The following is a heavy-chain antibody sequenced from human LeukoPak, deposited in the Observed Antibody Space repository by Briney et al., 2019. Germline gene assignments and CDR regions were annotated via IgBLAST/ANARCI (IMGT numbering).Heavy chain of an antibody. D-gene: IGHD4-23*01. Sequence: PGGSLRLSCAASGFTFSSYSMNWVRQAPGKGLEWVSSISSSSYIYYADSVKGRFTISRDNAKNSLYLQMNSLRAEDTAVYYCARGGTTVVDFDYWGQGTLVTVSS. CDR3: ARGGTTVVDFDY. CDR1: GFTFSSYS. J-gene: IGHJ4*02. CDR2: ISSSSYI. V-gene: IGHV3-21*01.